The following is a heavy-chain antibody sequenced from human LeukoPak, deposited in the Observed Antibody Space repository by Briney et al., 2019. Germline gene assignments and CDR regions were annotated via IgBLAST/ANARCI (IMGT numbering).Heavy chain of an antibody. Sequence: ASVKVSCKASGGTFSSYAISWVRQAPGQGLEWMGGIIPIFGTANYAQKFQGRVTITTDESTSTAYMELSSLRSEDTAVYYCANQGIAAAGGRHYYYYHMDVWGKGTTVTVSS. V-gene: IGHV1-69*05. CDR3: ANQGIAAAGGRHYYYYHMDV. D-gene: IGHD6-13*01. J-gene: IGHJ6*03. CDR2: IIPIFGTA. CDR1: GGTFSSYA.